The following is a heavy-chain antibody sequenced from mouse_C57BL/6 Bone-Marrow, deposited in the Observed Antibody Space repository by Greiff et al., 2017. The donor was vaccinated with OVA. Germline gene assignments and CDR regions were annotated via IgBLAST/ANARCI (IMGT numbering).Heavy chain of an antibody. J-gene: IGHJ4*01. CDR1: GYTFTSYW. V-gene: IGHV1-55*01. Sequence: VQVVESGAELVKPGASVKMSCKASGYTFTSYWITWVKQRPGQGLEWIGDIYPGSGSTNYNEKFKSKATLTVDTSSSTAYMQLSSLTSEDSAVYYCARRPLRGSAMDYWGQGTSVTVSS. CDR2: IYPGSGST. CDR3: ARRPLRGSAMDY.